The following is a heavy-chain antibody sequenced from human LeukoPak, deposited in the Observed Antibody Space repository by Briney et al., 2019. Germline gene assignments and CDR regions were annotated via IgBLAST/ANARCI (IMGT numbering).Heavy chain of an antibody. CDR2: IYPRDGST. V-gene: IGHV1-46*01. CDR3: ARDQEAFDY. J-gene: IGHJ4*02. Sequence: GASVKVSCKASGYSFTSNYIHWVRQAPGQGLEWMGMIYPRDGSTSYAQKFQGRVTVTRDTSTSTVHMELSGPRSEDTAVYYCARDQEAFDYWGQGTLVTVSS. CDR1: GYSFTSNY.